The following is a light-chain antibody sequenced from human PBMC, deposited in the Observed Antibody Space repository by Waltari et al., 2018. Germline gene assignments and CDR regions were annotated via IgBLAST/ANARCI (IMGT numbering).Light chain of an antibody. V-gene: IGLV2-23*02. CDR2: DVH. CDR1: RSDVGNYNL. Sequence: QSALTQPASVSGSPGQSITISCTGTRSDVGNYNLVSLYQQHPGKAPQLMTSDVHKRPAVVSKRASGSKSGNTASLTIAGRQSEDEASYYCSSYISSTAVIFGGGTKLTVL. J-gene: IGLJ2*01. CDR3: SSYISSTAVI.